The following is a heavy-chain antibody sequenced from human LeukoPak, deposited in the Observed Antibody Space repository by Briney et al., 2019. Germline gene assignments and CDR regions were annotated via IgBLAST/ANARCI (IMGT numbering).Heavy chain of an antibody. J-gene: IGHJ1*01. CDR3: ASQWELGAHFQH. Sequence: PSQTLSLTCTVSGGSISSGGYYWSWIRQPPGKGLEWIGYIYHSGSTYYNPSLKSRVTISVDRSKNQFSLKLSSVTAADTAVYYCASQWELGAHFQHWGQGTLVTVSS. V-gene: IGHV4-30-2*01. D-gene: IGHD1-26*01. CDR1: GGSISSGGYY. CDR2: IYHSGST.